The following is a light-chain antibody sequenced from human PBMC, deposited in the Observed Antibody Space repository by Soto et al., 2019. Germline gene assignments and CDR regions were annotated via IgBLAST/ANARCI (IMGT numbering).Light chain of an antibody. Sequence: EIVLTQSPGTLSLSPGERATLSCRASQSVSSSYLAWYQQKPGQAPRLLIYGASSSATGIPDRFSGSGSGTDFNLTISRLEPEDFAVYYCQQYGSSPGTF. J-gene: IGKJ4*02. CDR1: QSVSSSY. CDR2: GAS. V-gene: IGKV3-20*01. CDR3: QQYGSSPGT.